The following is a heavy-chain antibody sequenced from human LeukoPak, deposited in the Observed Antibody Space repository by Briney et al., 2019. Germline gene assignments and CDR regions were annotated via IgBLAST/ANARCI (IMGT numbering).Heavy chain of an antibody. Sequence: GRSLRLSCAASGFTFSSYGMHWVRQAPGKGLEWVAVIWYDGSNKYYADSVKGRFTISRDNSKNTLYLQMNSLRAEDTAVYYCAKGQSRADPWGQGTLVTVSS. V-gene: IGHV3-33*06. CDR3: AKGQSRADP. CDR1: GFTFSSYG. J-gene: IGHJ5*02. CDR2: IWYDGSNK.